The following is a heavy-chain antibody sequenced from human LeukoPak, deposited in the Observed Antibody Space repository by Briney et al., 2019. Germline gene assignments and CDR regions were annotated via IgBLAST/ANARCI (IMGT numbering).Heavy chain of an antibody. J-gene: IGHJ4*02. V-gene: IGHV3-21*06. CDR2: ISSSSSYI. CDR3: ARDQFGDYGDYEDF. Sequence: PGGSLRLSCAASGFTFSSYSMNWVRQAPGKGLEWVSSISSSSSYIYYADSVKGRFTISRDNAKNSLYLQMNSLRAEDTALYYCARDQFGDYGDYEDFWGQGTLVTVSS. CDR1: GFTFSSYS. D-gene: IGHD4-17*01.